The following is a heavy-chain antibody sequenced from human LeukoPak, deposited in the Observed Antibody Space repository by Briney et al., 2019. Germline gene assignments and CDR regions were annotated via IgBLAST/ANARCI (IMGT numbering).Heavy chain of an antibody. Sequence: PSETLSLTCTVSGGSIGTYYWSWIRQPPGKGLEWIGYIYYSGSTNYNPSLKSRVTISVDTSKNQFSLKLSSVTAADTAVYYCAREKYSSSWYWFDPWGQGTLVTVSS. V-gene: IGHV4-59*12. D-gene: IGHD6-13*01. CDR3: AREKYSSSWYWFDP. CDR1: GGSIGTYY. J-gene: IGHJ5*02. CDR2: IYYSGST.